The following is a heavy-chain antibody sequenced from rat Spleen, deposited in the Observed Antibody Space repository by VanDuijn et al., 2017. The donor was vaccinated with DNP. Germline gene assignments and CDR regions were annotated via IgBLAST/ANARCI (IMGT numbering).Heavy chain of an antibody. V-gene: IGHV2-13*01. D-gene: IGHD5-1*01. CDR3: TRHGKLGARWDY. Sequence: QVQLKESGPGLVQPSQTLSLTCTVSGFSLTSFDILWVRQPPGKGLEWMGIIWTSGNTHYNSTLKSRLSISRDTSKSQVFLKMNSLQTEDTAIYFCTRHGKLGARWDYWGQGVMVTVSS. J-gene: IGHJ2*01. CDR2: IWTSGNT. CDR1: GFSLTSFD.